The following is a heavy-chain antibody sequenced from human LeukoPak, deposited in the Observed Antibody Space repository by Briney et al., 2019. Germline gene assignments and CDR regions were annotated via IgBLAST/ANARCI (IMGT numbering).Heavy chain of an antibody. D-gene: IGHD3-10*01. Sequence: SQTLSLTCAVSGGSISSGGYSWSWLRQPPGKGLEWIGYFYHSGSTYNNPSLKSRVTISVDTSKNQFSLKLNSVTAADTAVYYCARHYGPWGQGTLVTVSS. CDR2: FYHSGST. CDR3: ARHYGP. CDR1: GGSISSGGYS. J-gene: IGHJ5*02. V-gene: IGHV4-30-2*03.